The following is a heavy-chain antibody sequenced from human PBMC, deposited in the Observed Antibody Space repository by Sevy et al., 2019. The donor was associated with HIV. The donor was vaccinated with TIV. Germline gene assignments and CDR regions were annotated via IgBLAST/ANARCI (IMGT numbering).Heavy chain of an antibody. V-gene: IGHV3-33*04. J-gene: IGHJ4*02. CDR3: ARWGYYYDNAAYYALDS. Sequence: GGYLRLSCAATGFTFSNYAMHWVRQAPGKGIERVAIIWSDGAYQYHGDSVKGRFTISRDNSKNTLYLQMNNVRVEDTAVYYCARWGYYYDNAAYYALDSWGQGTLVTVSS. CDR2: IWSDGAYQ. CDR1: GFTFSNYA. D-gene: IGHD3-22*01.